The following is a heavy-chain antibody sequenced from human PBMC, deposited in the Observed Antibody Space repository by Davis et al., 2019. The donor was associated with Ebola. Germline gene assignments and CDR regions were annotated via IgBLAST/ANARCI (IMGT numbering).Heavy chain of an antibody. CDR3: ARDRGAVAGFDAFDI. V-gene: IGHV3-15*07. J-gene: IGHJ3*02. CDR1: GFTFSNAW. Sequence: GESLKISCAASGFTFSNAWMNWVRQAPGKGLEWVGRIKSKTDGGTTDYAAPVKGRFTISRDNSKNTLYLQMNSLRAEDTAVYYCARDRGAVAGFDAFDIWGQGTMVTVSS. D-gene: IGHD6-19*01. CDR2: IKSKTDGGTT.